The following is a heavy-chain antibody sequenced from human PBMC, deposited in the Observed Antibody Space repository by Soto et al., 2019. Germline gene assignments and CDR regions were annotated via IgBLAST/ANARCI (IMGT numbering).Heavy chain of an antibody. CDR3: ARGPINPIWQQLVQEPAFDI. CDR1: GFTFSSYG. CDR2: IWYDGSNK. J-gene: IGHJ3*02. V-gene: IGHV3-33*01. D-gene: IGHD6-13*01. Sequence: QVQLVESGGGVVQPGRSLRLSCAASGFTFSSYGMHWVRQAPGKGLEWVAVIWYDGSNKYYADSVKGRFTISRDNSKNTLYLQMNSLRAEDTAVYYCARGPINPIWQQLVQEPAFDIWGQGTMVTVSS.